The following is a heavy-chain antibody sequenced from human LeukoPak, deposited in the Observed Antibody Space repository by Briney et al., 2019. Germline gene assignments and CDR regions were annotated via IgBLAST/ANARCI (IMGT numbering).Heavy chain of an antibody. D-gene: IGHD3-16*01. CDR2: ISTTSITV. Sequence: GGSLRLSCAASGFTFNDYSMTWVRQAPGKGLEWVSYISTTSITVFYADSVKGRFTVSRDNDKNSLHLQMNSLRDEDTAIHYCARVRGGSYYYAMDVWGQGTTVTVSS. CDR3: ARVRGGSYYYAMDV. V-gene: IGHV3-48*02. J-gene: IGHJ6*02. CDR1: GFTFNDYS.